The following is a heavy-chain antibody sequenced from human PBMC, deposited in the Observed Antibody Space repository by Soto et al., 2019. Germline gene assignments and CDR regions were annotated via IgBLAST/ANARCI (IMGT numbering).Heavy chain of an antibody. D-gene: IGHD2-15*01. V-gene: IGHV4-34*01. Sequence: PSETLSLTCAVYGGSFSGYYWTWIRQSPGKGLEWIGEINHSGTTTYNPSLKSRVTISVDTSRDQFSLRLSSVAAADTAVYYCARGGFHGGNYYIFDYWGQGTLVTVSS. CDR2: INHSGTT. J-gene: IGHJ4*02. CDR1: GGSFSGYY. CDR3: ARGGFHGGNYYIFDY.